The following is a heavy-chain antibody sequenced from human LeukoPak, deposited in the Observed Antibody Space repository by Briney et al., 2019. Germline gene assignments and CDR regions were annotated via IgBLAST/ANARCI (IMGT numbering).Heavy chain of an antibody. J-gene: IGHJ4*02. CDR1: GFTFRSYW. V-gene: IGHV3-23*01. CDR2: ISGSGGST. D-gene: IGHD2-2*01. Sequence: GGSLRLSCAASGFTFRSYWMGWVRQAPGKGLEWASAISGSGGSTYYADSVKGRFTISRDNSKNTLYLQMNSLRAEDTAVYYCAKDSCSSTSCPPPFGVVTPDYWGQGTLVTVSS. CDR3: AKDSCSSTSCPPPFGVVTPDY.